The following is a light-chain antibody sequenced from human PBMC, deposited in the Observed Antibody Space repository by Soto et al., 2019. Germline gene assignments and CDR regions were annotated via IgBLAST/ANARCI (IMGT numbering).Light chain of an antibody. CDR2: EVN. J-gene: IGLJ1*01. CDR1: SSDVGGYNY. Sequence: QSALTQPPSASGSPGQSVAISCPGTSSDVGGYNYVSWYQQHPGKAPKLMIYEVNTRPSAVPDRFSGSKSGNTASLTVAGLQAEDEADYYCSSYADSSNVFATGTKV. V-gene: IGLV2-8*01. CDR3: SSYADSSNV.